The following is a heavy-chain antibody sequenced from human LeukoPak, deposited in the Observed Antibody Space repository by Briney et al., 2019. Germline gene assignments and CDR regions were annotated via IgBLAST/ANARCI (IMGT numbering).Heavy chain of an antibody. CDR1: GGSFSGYY. CDR2: INHSGST. D-gene: IGHD3-9*01. J-gene: IGHJ4*02. V-gene: IGHV4-34*01. CDR3: ARGCDWTYDTLTGTLDS. Sequence: KPSETLSLTCAVYGGSFSGYYWSWIRQPPGKGLEWIGEINHSGSTNYNPSLKSRVTISVDTSKNQFSLKLSSVTAADTAVYYCARGCDWTYDTLTGTLDSWCQATLVTVTS.